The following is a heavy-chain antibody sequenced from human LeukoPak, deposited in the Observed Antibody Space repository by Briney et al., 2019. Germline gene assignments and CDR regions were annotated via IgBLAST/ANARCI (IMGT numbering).Heavy chain of an antibody. Sequence: GGSLRLSCAASGFTFSSFAISWVRQAPGKGLEWVSGISGSGGTTYYADSVKGRFTISRDSSKNTLYLQMNSLRAEDTAVYYCAKDLKGSGSYYKALDYWGQGTLVTVSS. J-gene: IGHJ4*02. CDR3: AKDLKGSGSYYKALDY. V-gene: IGHV3-23*01. CDR1: GFTFSSFA. CDR2: ISGSGGTT. D-gene: IGHD3-10*01.